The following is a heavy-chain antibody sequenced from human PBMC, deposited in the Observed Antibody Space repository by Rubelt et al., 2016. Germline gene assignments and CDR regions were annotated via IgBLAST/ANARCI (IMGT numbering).Heavy chain of an antibody. CDR2: INHSGST. CDR3: ASLNSGRHIEDDY. D-gene: IGHD6-19*01. V-gene: IGHV4-34*01. J-gene: IGHJ4*02. Sequence: QVQLQQWGAGLLKPSETLSLTCAVYVGSFSGYYWSWIRQPPGKGLEWIGEINHSGSTNYNPSLKSGVIVPVDPITNQCSLKRSSVTPADTAVYYCASLNSGRHIEDDYWGQGTMVTVSS. CDR1: VGSFSGYY.